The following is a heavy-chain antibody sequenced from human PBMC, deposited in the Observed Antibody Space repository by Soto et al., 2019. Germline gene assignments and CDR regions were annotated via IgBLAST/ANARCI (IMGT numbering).Heavy chain of an antibody. Sequence: SDTLSLTCTVSGVSISDYYWSWILQPPGKGLEWIGYVYDSGTNYNPSLKSRVTISVDTSKNQVSLELSSVTAAGTAIYYCSSPYGGDYAFDIWGHGTMVTVSS. V-gene: IGHV4-59*01. CDR2: VYDSGT. D-gene: IGHD3-10*01. CDR3: SSPYGGDYAFDI. J-gene: IGHJ3*02. CDR1: GVSISDYY.